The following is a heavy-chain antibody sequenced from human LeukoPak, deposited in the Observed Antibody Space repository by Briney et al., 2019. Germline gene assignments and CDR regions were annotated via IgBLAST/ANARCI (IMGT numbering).Heavy chain of an antibody. V-gene: IGHV1-2*02. CDR2: INPNSGGT. Sequence: ASVKVSCKASGYSFTGYYVHWVRQAPGQGLEWMGWINPNSGGTNFAQKVQGRVTMTRDTSIGTDYMELSRLTSDDTAVYYCARFSGWYLHYFDYWGQGTLVTVSS. J-gene: IGHJ4*02. D-gene: IGHD6-13*01. CDR3: ARFSGWYLHYFDY. CDR1: GYSFTGYY.